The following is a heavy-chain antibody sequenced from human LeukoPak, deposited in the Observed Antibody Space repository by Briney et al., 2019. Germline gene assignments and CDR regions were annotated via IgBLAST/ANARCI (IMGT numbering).Heavy chain of an antibody. J-gene: IGHJ6*02. V-gene: IGHV3-13*01. CDR3: ARDSNPEPYYYYGMDV. CDR2: IDTAGDT. Sequence: QPGGSLRLSCAASGFTFSNYDMHWVRQPTGKGLEWVSAIDTAGDTYYPDSVKGRFTISRDNSKNTLYLQMNSLRAEDTAVYYCARDSNPEPYYYYGMDVWGQGTTVTVSS. D-gene: IGHD4-11*01. CDR1: GFTFSNYD.